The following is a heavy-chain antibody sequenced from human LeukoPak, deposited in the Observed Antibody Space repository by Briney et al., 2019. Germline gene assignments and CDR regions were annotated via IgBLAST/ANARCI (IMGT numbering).Heavy chain of an antibody. V-gene: IGHV3-21*01. CDR1: GFTFSSYS. CDR2: ISSSSSYI. J-gene: IGHJ4*02. Sequence: GGSLRLSCAASGFTFSSYSMNWVRQAPGKWLEWVSSISSSSSYIYYADSVKGRFTISRDNAKNSLYLQMNSLRAEDTAVYYCARDRLLWYVELSAPLFLDYWGQGTLVTVSS. CDR3: ARDRLLWYVELSAPLFLDY. D-gene: IGHD3-10*01.